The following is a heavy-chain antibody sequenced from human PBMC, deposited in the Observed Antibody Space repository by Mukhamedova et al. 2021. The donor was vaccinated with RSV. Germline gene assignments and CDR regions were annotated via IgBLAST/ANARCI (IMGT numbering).Heavy chain of an antibody. Sequence: FTISRDNAKNTLYLQMNSLRAEDTAVYYYARGAFDIWGQGTMVTVSS. CDR3: ARGAFDI. V-gene: IGHV3-74*01. J-gene: IGHJ3*02.